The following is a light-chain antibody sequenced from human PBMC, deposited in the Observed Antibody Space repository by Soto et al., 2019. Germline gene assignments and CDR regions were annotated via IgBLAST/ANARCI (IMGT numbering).Light chain of an antibody. CDR2: EVS. CDR3: SSYAGSNNRYV. CDR1: SSDVGGDNF. J-gene: IGLJ1*01. Sequence: QSALTQPPSASGSPGPSVTISCTGTSSDVGGDNFVSWYQQHPGKAPKLIIYEVSKRPSGVPDRFSGSKSGNTASLTVSGLQAEDEADYYCSSYAGSNNRYVFGTGTKLTVL. V-gene: IGLV2-8*01.